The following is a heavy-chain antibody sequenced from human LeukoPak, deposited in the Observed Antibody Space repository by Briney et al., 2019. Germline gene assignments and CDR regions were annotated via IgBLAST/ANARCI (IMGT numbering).Heavy chain of an antibody. D-gene: IGHD2-2*02. CDR1: GYTFTSYY. CDR2: INPSSGST. Sequence: ASVKVSCKASGYTFTSYYMHWVRQAPGQGLEWMGIINPSSGSTSYAQKFQGRVTMTRDTSTSTVYMELSSLRSEDTAVYYCAQTGCSSTSCYNPNWFDPWGQGTLVTVSS. J-gene: IGHJ5*02. CDR3: AQTGCSSTSCYNPNWFDP. V-gene: IGHV1-46*03.